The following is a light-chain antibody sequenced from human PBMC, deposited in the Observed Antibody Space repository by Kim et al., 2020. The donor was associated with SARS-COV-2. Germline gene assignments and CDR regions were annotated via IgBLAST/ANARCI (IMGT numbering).Light chain of an antibody. CDR3: QSYDNSLSGSYV. V-gene: IGLV1-40*01. J-gene: IGLJ1*01. CDR1: TSNIGAGYG. CDR2: VNV. Sequence: QSVLTQPPSVSGAPGQRVTISCTGSTSNIGAGYGVQWYQRLPGTAPKLLIYVNVNRPSGVPDRFSASRSGTSASLAITVLQAEDEADYYCQSYDNSLSGSYVFGTGTKVTVL.